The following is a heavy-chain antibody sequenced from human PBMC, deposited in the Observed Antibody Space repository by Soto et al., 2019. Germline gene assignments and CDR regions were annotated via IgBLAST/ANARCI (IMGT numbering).Heavy chain of an antibody. D-gene: IGHD3-10*01. V-gene: IGHV4-34*02. J-gene: IGHJ6*03. CDR3: ARGLILWFGESARRGGYCYYVDV. CDR2: INDSGDI. Sequence: QVQLQQWGAGLLKPSETLSLTCAVYGGSFSGYQWSWIRQTPGKGLEWIGGINDSGDINYNPSLTSRFTILGDASKTQISLKLSSVSAADTAVYYCARGLILWFGESARRGGYCYYVDVLGEGSTVTV. CDR1: GGSFSGYQ.